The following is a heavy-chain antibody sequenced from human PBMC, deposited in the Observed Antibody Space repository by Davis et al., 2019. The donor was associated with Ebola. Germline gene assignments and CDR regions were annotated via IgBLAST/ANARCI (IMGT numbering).Heavy chain of an antibody. Sequence: GESLKISCAVSGFTFSDYYMSWVRQAPGKGLEWLSYLTSSGRTTDYVDSVKGRFTISRDNAKNSLYLQMNSLRTEDSAVYYCARALTAEYSPIDYWGQGTLVTVSS. V-gene: IGHV3-11*01. J-gene: IGHJ4*02. D-gene: IGHD2-15*01. CDR3: ARALTAEYSPIDY. CDR1: GFTFSDYY. CDR2: LTSSGRTT.